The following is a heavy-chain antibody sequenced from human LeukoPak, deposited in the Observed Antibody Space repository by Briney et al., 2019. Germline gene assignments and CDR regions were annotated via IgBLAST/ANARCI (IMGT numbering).Heavy chain of an antibody. Sequence: GGSLRLSCAASGFTFNYYAMSWVRQAPGKGLEWVSAISGSGDSTYYGDSVKGRFTISRDNSKNTLYLQMNSLRAEDTAVYYCAKTRPLDSSSWSHGDYWGQGTLVTVSS. V-gene: IGHV3-23*01. CDR3: AKTRPLDSSSWSHGDY. CDR1: GFTFNYYA. CDR2: ISGSGDST. D-gene: IGHD6-13*01. J-gene: IGHJ4*02.